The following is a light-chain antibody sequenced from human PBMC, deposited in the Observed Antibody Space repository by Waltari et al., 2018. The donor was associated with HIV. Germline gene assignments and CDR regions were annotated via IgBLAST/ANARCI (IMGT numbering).Light chain of an antibody. CDR1: QTFDSG. J-gene: IGKJ3*01. Sequence: IQMTQSPHTLAASVGDRLTITCPASQTFDSGVAWYQQKPGKAPKLLIYKVFSLENGVPSRFRGGGAGTEFTLTIGSLQPEDFATDYCQQYNRIFDPGTKVNIK. CDR2: KVF. V-gene: IGKV1-5*03. CDR3: QQYNRI.